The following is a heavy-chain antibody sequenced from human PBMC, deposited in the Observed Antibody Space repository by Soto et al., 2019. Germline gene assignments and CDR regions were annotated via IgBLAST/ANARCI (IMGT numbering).Heavy chain of an antibody. D-gene: IGHD2-2*01. CDR1: GNIFTTYS. Sequence: ASVKVSCKTSGNIFTTYSVAWVRQAPGQGLEWMGWINTYNGQTHYAQKFQGRVSLTAEPSTNTVYMELRSLTSDDTAVYYCARGPQTSDFWGQGTLVTVSS. J-gene: IGHJ4*02. CDR3: ARGPQTSDF. CDR2: INTYNGQT. V-gene: IGHV1-18*04.